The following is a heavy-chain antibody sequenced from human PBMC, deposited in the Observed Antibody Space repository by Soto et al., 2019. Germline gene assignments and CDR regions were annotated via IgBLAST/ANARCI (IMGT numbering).Heavy chain of an antibody. Sequence: ASVKVSCKASGYTFTSYYMHWVRQAPGQGLEWMGIINPSGGSTSYAQKFQGRVTMTRDTSTSTVYMELSSLRSEDTAVYYCARVTRELVDYYCMDVWGQGTTVTVSS. CDR1: GYTFTSYY. CDR2: INPSGGST. V-gene: IGHV1-46*01. CDR3: ARVTRELVDYYCMDV. D-gene: IGHD1-26*01. J-gene: IGHJ6*02.